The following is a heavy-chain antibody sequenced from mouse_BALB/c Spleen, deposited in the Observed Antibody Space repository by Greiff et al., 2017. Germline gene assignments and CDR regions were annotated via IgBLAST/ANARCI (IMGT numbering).Heavy chain of an antibody. Sequence: EVKLVESGGDLVKPGGSLKLSCAASGFTFSSYGMSWVRQTPDKRLEWVATISSGGSYTYYPDSVKGRFTISRDNAKNTLYLQMSSLKSEDTAMYYCARQRGGYYFDYWGQGTTLTVSS. CDR3: ARQRGGYYFDY. CDR1: GFTFSSYG. CDR2: ISSGGSYT. V-gene: IGHV5-6*01. J-gene: IGHJ2*01.